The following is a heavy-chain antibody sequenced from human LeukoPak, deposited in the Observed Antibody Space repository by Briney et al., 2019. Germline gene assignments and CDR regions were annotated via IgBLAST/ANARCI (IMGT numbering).Heavy chain of an antibody. D-gene: IGHD4-23*01. CDR1: GGSISSYY. V-gene: IGHV4-59*08. CDR2: IYYNGST. CDR3: ATQKAVGWFDP. J-gene: IGHJ5*02. Sequence: SETLSLTCTVSGGSISSYYWSWIRQPPGKGLEWIGYIYYNGSTNYNPSLKSRVTISVDTSKNQFSLKLSSVTAADMAVYYCATQKAVGWFDPWGQGTLVTVSS.